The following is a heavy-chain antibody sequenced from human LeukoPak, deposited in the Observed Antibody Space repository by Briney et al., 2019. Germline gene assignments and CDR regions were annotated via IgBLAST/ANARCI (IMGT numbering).Heavy chain of an antibody. CDR3: AKAKPLYCSSTSCYYFDY. CDR1: GFTFSSYA. J-gene: IGHJ4*02. V-gene: IGHV3-23*01. D-gene: IGHD2-2*01. Sequence: GGSLRLSCAASGFTFSSYAMSWVRQAPGKGLEWVSAISGSGGSTYYADSVKGRFTISRDNSKNTLYLQMNSLRAEDTAVYYCAKAKPLYCSSTSCYYFDYWGQGTLVTVSS. CDR2: ISGSGGST.